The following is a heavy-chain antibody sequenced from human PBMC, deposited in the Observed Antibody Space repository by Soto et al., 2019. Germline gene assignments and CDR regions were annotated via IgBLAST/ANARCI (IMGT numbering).Heavy chain of an antibody. CDR2: ISGSGGST. Sequence: GGSLRLSCAASGFTFSSYAMSWVRQAPGKGLEWVSAISGSGGSTYYADSVKGRFTISRDNSKNTLYLQMNSLRAEDTAVYYCAKDPVETYYDFLGSYYYMDVWGKGTTVTVSS. CDR3: AKDPVETYYDFLGSYYYMDV. V-gene: IGHV3-23*01. D-gene: IGHD3-3*01. CDR1: GFTFSSYA. J-gene: IGHJ6*03.